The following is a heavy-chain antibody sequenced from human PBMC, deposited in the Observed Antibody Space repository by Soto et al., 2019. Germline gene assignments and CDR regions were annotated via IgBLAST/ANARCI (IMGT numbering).Heavy chain of an antibody. V-gene: IGHV3-23*01. D-gene: IGHD2-8*01. CDR2: IGGAGSNI. CDR1: GFTFSEYA. Sequence: EVQLLESGGGLVQPGGSLRLSCAASGFTFSEYAMTWVRQAPGKGLEWVSVIGGAGSNIYYADSVEGRFTVSRDDSKNTLYLRMDSLRVEDTAVYYCAKDFVGRNGVYDPFDIWGPGTIVTVSS. J-gene: IGHJ3*02. CDR3: AKDFVGRNGVYDPFDI.